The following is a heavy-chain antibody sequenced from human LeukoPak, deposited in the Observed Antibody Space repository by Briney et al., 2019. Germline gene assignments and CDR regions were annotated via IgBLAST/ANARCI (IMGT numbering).Heavy chain of an antibody. CDR2: IYYSGST. V-gene: IGHV4-31*03. J-gene: IGHJ4*02. Sequence: SETLSLTCIVSGGSITSGGYYWSWIRQHPGKGLEWIGYIYYSGSTYYNPSLKSRITISIDTSKNQFSLNLSSVTAADTAVYYCAKDSGGASLYGSGGRGPLATVS. CDR1: GGSITSGGYY. CDR3: AKDSGGASLYGS. D-gene: IGHD2-15*01.